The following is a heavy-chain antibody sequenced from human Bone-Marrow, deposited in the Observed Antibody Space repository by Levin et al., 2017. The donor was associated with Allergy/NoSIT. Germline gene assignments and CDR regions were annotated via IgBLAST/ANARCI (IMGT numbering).Heavy chain of an antibody. D-gene: IGHD3-10*01. J-gene: IGHJ4*02. CDR2: FSNGGST. CDR1: GGSISAGGYY. Sequence: NSSETLSLTCRVSGGSISAGGYYWSWIRQFPGRGLEFIGYFSNGGSTYFNPSLGGRASISLDMSERQLSLKLRSVTAADTAVYYCSRDHGSGTIYDRPFAYWGQGTLVTVSS. CDR3: SRDHGSGTIYDRPFAY. V-gene: IGHV4-31*03.